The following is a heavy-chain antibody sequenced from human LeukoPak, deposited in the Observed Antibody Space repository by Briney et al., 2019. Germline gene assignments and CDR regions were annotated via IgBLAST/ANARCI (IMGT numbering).Heavy chain of an antibody. Sequence: PGGSLRLSCAASGFTFSGHWMSWVRQAPGKELEWVANIKQDGSEKYYVDSVKGRFIISRDNAKNSLYLQMNSLRAEDTAVYYCARDDWGPGDYWGQGTLVTVSS. CDR2: IKQDGSEK. D-gene: IGHD2-21*01. J-gene: IGHJ4*02. CDR3: ARDDWGPGDY. CDR1: GFTFSGHW. V-gene: IGHV3-7*01.